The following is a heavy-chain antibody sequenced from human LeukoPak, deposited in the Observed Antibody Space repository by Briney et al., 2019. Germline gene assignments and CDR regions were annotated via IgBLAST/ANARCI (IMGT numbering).Heavy chain of an antibody. V-gene: IGHV1-2*02. J-gene: IGHJ4*02. CDR1: GYTFTGYY. Sequence: ASVKVSCKASGYTFTGYYMHWVRQAPGQVLGWMGWINPNSGGTNYAQKFQGRVTMTRDTSISTAYMELSRLRSDDTAVYYCARVKAVAGKTTGYWGQGTLVTVSS. CDR2: INPNSGGT. D-gene: IGHD6-19*01. CDR3: ARVKAVAGKTTGY.